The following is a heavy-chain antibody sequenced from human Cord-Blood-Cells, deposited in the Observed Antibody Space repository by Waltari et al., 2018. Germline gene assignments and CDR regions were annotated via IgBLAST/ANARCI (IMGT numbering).Heavy chain of an antibody. CDR1: GGSISSSSYY. Sequence: QLQLQESGPGLVKPSETLSLTCTVSGGSISSSSYYWGWIRQPPGKGLAWIGSIYYSGITYVNPSRTSRCTISVDTSKSRFSLKRSSVTDADTAVDYCARSGDGYCSSSSLLEYSSSYYFDYWGQGTLVTVSS. CDR2: IYYSGIT. J-gene: IGHJ4*02. V-gene: IGHV4-39*01. CDR3: ARSGDGYCSSSSLLEYSSSYYFDY. D-gene: IGHD2-2*03.